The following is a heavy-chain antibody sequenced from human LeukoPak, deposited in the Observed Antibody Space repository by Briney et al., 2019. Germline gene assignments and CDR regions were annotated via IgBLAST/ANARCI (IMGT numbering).Heavy chain of an antibody. V-gene: IGHV1-18*01. Sequence: ASVKVSCKASGYTFTSYGISWVRQAPGQGLEWMGWISAYNGNTNYAQKLQGRVTMTTDTSTSTAYMELRSLRSDDTAVYYCARDPFEGWLGLLFDYWGQGTLVTVSS. CDR3: ARDPFEGWLGLLFDY. CDR1: GYTFTSYG. CDR2: ISAYNGNT. J-gene: IGHJ4*02. D-gene: IGHD6-19*01.